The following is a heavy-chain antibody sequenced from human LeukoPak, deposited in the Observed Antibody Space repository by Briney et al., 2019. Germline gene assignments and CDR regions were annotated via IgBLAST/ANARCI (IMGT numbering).Heavy chain of an antibody. Sequence: PGGSLPLPHTDLGVTLSDYELNWVRQAPGKGPEWVSYMNRRGDRIDHADSVKGRFTMPRDIATKSVFLQMTGLRVDDTAVYYCASRIDYTGRNMWGRGTLVTVSS. CDR1: GVTLSDYE. CDR2: MNRRGDRI. D-gene: IGHD4/OR15-4a*01. J-gene: IGHJ4*02. CDR3: ASRIDYTGRNM. V-gene: IGHV3-48*03.